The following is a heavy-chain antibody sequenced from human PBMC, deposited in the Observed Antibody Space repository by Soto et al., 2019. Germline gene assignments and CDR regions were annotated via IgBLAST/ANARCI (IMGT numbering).Heavy chain of an antibody. Sequence: QVQVVESGGGVVQPGRSLRLSCAASGFTFSSYAMHWVRQAPGKGLEWVAIISYDGSSKYYADSVKGRFTISRDNSKNTLYLQMSSLRGDDMAVYFCAREEVSARKHYGMDVWGQGTTVTVSS. CDR3: AREEVSARKHYGMDV. CDR2: ISYDGSSK. J-gene: IGHJ6*02. CDR1: GFTFSSYA. V-gene: IGHV3-30-3*01.